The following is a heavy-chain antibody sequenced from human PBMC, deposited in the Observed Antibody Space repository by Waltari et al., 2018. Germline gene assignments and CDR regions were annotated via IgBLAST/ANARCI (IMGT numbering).Heavy chain of an antibody. V-gene: IGHV1-69*02. CDR3: ARSSDFWSGYYRGPFDY. J-gene: IGHJ4*02. Sequence: QVQLVQSGAEVKKPGSSVKVSCKASGGTFSSYTISWVRQAPGQGLEWMGRSIPILGIANYAQKFQGRVTITADKSTSTGYMELSSLRSEDTAVYYCARSSDFWSGYYRGPFDYWGQGTLVTVSS. CDR1: GGTFSSYT. CDR2: SIPILGIA. D-gene: IGHD3-3*01.